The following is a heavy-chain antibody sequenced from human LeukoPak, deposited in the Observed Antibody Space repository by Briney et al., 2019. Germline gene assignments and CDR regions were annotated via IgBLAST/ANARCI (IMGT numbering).Heavy chain of an antibody. CDR2: VSGSGGST. Sequence: GGSLRLSCAASEFTFSSYAMSWVRQAPGKGLEWVSAVSGSGGSTYYGDSVKGRFTISRDNSKNTLDLQMNSLRAEDTAIYYCAKEPSCSGGSCYYFDYWGQGTLVTVSS. D-gene: IGHD2-15*01. CDR3: AKEPSCSGGSCYYFDY. J-gene: IGHJ4*02. V-gene: IGHV3-23*01. CDR1: EFTFSSYA.